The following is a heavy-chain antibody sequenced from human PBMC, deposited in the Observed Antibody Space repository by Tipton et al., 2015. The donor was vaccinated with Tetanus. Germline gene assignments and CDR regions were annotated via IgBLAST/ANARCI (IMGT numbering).Heavy chain of an antibody. J-gene: IGHJ4*02. CDR3: ARGERWLQSRFDY. D-gene: IGHD5-24*01. CDR1: GGTFSSYA. CDR2: IIPIFGTA. Sequence: QLVQSGPEVKKPGASVKVSCKASGGTFSSYAISWVRQAPGQGLEWTGGIIPIFGTANYAQKFQGRVTITADEFTSTAYMELSSLRSEDTAVYYCARGERWLQSRFDYWGQGTLVTVSS. V-gene: IGHV1-69*13.